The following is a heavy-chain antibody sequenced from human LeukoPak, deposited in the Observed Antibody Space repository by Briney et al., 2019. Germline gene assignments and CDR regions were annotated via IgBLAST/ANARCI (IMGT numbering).Heavy chain of an antibody. V-gene: IGHV4-34*01. D-gene: IGHD6-6*01. CDR1: GGSLSGYY. CDR2: INHSGST. J-gene: IGHJ4*02. Sequence: PSETLSLTCAVYGGSLSGYYWSWIRQPPGKGLEWIGEINHSGSTNYNPSLKSRVTISVDTSKNQFSLKLSSVTAADTAVYYCARLGVAARINDYWGQGTLVTVSS. CDR3: ARLGVAARINDY.